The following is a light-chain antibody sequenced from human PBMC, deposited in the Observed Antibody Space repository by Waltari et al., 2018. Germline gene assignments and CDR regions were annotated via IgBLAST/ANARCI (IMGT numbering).Light chain of an antibody. V-gene: IGLV2-23*02. CDR3: CSYTTSRTYV. Sequence: QSALTQPASVSGSPGQSITISCTGTSPDVGSRKLVSWYLQHPGKAPNLMIYEVNKRPSGVSNRFSGSKSGNTASLTISGLQAEDEADYYCCSYTTSRTYVFGTGTKVTV. J-gene: IGLJ1*01. CDR1: SPDVGSRKL. CDR2: EVN.